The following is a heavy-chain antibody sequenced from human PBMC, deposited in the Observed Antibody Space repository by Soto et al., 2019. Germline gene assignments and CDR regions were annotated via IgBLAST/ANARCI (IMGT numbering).Heavy chain of an antibody. D-gene: IGHD5-12*01. J-gene: IGHJ6*02. CDR2: IIPIFGTA. CDR3: ARDLYSGYDRDTDYYYGMDV. V-gene: IGHV1-69*13. CDR1: GGTFSSYA. Sequence: SVKVSCKASGGTFSSYAISWVRQAPGQGLEWMGGIIPIFGTANYAQKFQGRVTITADESTSTAYMELSSLRSEDTAVYYCARDLYSGYDRDTDYYYGMDVWGQGTKVTVSS.